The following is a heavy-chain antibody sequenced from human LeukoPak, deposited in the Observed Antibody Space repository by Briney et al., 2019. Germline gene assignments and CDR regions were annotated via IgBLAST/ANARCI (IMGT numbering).Heavy chain of an antibody. CDR2: IRYDGSNK. V-gene: IGHV3-30*02. CDR1: GFTFSGSG. CDR3: ARDYDFWSGYYSPNRGYFGY. J-gene: IGHJ4*02. D-gene: IGHD3-3*01. Sequence: GGSLRLSCAASGFTFSGSGMHWVRQAPGKGLEWVIFIRYDGSNKYYTDSVKGRFTISRDNSKNTLYLQMDSLRAEGTAVYYCARDYDFWSGYYSPNRGYFGYWGQGTLVTVSS.